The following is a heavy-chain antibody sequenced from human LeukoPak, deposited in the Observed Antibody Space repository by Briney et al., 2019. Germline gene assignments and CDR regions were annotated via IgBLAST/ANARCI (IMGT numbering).Heavy chain of an antibody. Sequence: ASVKVSCKASGYTFTGYYIHWVRQASGQGLEWMGWIDPNSGGANYAQRFQGRVTMIRDTCISTAYMELSRLRSDDTAVYFCAREGSSFDYWGQGTLVTVSS. CDR2: IDPNSGGA. CDR3: AREGSSFDY. D-gene: IGHD3-10*01. CDR1: GYTFTGYY. V-gene: IGHV1-2*02. J-gene: IGHJ4*02.